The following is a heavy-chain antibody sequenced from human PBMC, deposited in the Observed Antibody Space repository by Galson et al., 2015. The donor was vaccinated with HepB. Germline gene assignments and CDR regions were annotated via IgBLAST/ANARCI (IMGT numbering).Heavy chain of an antibody. D-gene: IGHD7-27*01. CDR1: GFAFNTYG. CDR2: ISGYDGNT. Sequence: SVTVSCKASGFAFNTYGFGWVRQAPGQGLEWVGWISGYDGNTKYAQKVQDRVIMTIDRSTGTAYMELRSLRSDDTAVYYCARDLSGDSYGMFNYWGQGTLVIVSS. J-gene: IGHJ4*02. V-gene: IGHV1-18*01. CDR3: ARDLSGDSYGMFNY.